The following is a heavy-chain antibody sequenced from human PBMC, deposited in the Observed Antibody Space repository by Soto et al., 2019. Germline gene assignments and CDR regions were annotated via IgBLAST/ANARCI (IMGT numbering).Heavy chain of an antibody. D-gene: IGHD3-9*01. CDR2: INHSGST. V-gene: IGHV4-34*01. CDR1: GGSFSGYY. CDR3: ARVGFEFDY. J-gene: IGHJ4*02. Sequence: SETLSLTCAVYGGSFSGYYWSWIRQPPGKGLEWIGEINHSGSTNYNPSLKSRVTISVDTSKNQFSLKLSSVTAADTAVYYCARVGFEFDYWGQGTLVTVSS.